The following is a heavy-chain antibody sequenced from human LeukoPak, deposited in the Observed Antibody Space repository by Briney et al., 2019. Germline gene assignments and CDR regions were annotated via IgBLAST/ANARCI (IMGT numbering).Heavy chain of an antibody. Sequence: GGSLRLSCAASGFTFGSYGMTWVRQAPGKGLQWVAGISNSGSRTQYADSVKGRFTISRDNSKNTLYLQMNSLRAEDTAVYYCAKKSDKYYGSGSAYDYWGQGTLVTVSS. V-gene: IGHV3-23*01. J-gene: IGHJ4*02. CDR2: ISNSGSRT. CDR1: GFTFGSYG. D-gene: IGHD3-10*01. CDR3: AKKSDKYYGSGSAYDY.